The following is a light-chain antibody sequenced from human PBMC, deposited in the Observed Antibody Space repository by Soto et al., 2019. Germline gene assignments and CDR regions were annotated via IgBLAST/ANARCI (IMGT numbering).Light chain of an antibody. CDR1: HDISNY. V-gene: IGKV1-33*01. CDR2: DAS. J-gene: IGKJ4*01. CDR3: QKYDNLLLS. Sequence: DIQMTQSPSSLSASLGDSVTITCQASHDISNYLNWYQHKPGKAPKLLIYDASNLEAGVPSRFSGSGSGTDFVLTISSLQREDIATYYCQKYDNLLLSFGGGTKVEI.